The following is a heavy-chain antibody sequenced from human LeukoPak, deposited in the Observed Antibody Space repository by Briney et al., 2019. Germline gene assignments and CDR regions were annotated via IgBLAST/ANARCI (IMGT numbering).Heavy chain of an antibody. CDR2: ISSEGSNK. Sequence: GRSLRLSCSASGFTLSSYAVHCVRQAPGKGLEWVTFISSEGSNKDYGDSVKGRFVISRDNSKNTLYLQMDSLRTEDTAVYYCARALLRHDAFDIWGQGTMVTVSS. CDR3: ARALLRHDAFDI. CDR1: GFTLSSYA. V-gene: IGHV3-30*09. J-gene: IGHJ3*02.